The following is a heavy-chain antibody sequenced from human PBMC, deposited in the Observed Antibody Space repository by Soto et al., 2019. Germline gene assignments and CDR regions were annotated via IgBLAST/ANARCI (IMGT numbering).Heavy chain of an antibody. CDR2: IIPISGTT. J-gene: IGHJ4*02. CDR1: GGTFNNYA. CDR3: ARWGGLSCSGAVCFKKPFDY. Sequence: QVQLVQSGAEVKRPESSMKVSCKPSGGTFNNYAINWVRQAPGQGLEWMGAIIPISGTTKYAQKFQGRVTITADKSTSTVDMDLSILRSEDTAVYYCARWGGLSCSGAVCFKKPFDYWGQGTLVTVSS. V-gene: IGHV1-69*06. D-gene: IGHD2-8*02.